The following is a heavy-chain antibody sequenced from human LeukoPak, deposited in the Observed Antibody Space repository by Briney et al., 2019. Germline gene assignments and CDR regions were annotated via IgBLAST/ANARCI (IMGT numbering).Heavy chain of an antibody. V-gene: IGHV1-18*01. J-gene: IGHJ6*03. CDR1: GYTFSSYG. D-gene: IGHD3-10*01. CDR3: ARAKWFGVDYYYMDV. CDR2: ISDYNGNT. Sequence: ASVKVSCKASGYTFSSYGISWVRQAPGQGLEWMGWISDYNGNTNYVQKLQGRVTMTTDTSTSTAYMELRSLRSDDTAVYYCARAKWFGVDYYYMDVWGKGTTVTVSS.